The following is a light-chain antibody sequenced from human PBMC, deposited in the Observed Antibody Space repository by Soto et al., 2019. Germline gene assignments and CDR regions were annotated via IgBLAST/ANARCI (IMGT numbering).Light chain of an antibody. V-gene: IGLV2-14*03. CDR2: DVR. CDR3: SSYTSTNTPVV. J-gene: IGLJ2*01. CDR1: SSDVGNYNY. Sequence: QSALTQPASVSGSPGQSITISCTGTSSDVGNYNYVSWYQHHPGKAPKLMIYDVRNLPSGVSNRFSGSKSGNTAFLTISGLQTGDEADYYCSSYTSTNTPVVFGGGTKLNVL.